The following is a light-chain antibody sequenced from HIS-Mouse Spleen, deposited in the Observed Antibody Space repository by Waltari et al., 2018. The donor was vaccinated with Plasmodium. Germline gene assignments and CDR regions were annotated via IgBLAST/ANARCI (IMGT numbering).Light chain of an antibody. J-gene: IGKJ2*01. CDR1: QSLLHSNGYNY. CDR3: MQALQTPPT. Sequence: DIVMTQSPLSLPVTPGEPASISCRSSQSLLHSNGYNYLDWYRQKQGQSPQLLIYLGSNRASGVPDRFSGSGSGTDFTLKISRVEAEDVGVYYCMQALQTPPTFGQGTKLEIK. V-gene: IGKV2-28*01. CDR2: LGS.